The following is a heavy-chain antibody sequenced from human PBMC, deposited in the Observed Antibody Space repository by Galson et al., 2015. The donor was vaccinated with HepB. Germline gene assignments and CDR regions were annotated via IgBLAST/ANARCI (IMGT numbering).Heavy chain of an antibody. CDR2: ISYDGSNK. V-gene: IGHV3-30*04. CDR3: ARDDILTGYLVYYYYGMDV. CDR1: GFTFSSYA. Sequence: SLRLSCAASGFTFSSYAMHWVRQAPGKGLEWVAVISYDGSNKYYADSVKGRFTISRDNSKNTLYLQMNSLRAEDTAVYYCARDDILTGYLVYYYYGMDVWGQGTTVTVSS. J-gene: IGHJ6*02. D-gene: IGHD3-9*01.